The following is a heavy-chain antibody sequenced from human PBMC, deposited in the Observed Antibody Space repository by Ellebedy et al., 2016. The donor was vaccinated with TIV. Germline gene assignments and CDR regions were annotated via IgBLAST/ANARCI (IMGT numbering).Heavy chain of an antibody. CDR3: ARARGYSSSSPWFNP. Sequence: SETLSLXXAVYGGSFSGYYWSWIRQPPGKGLEWIGEINHSGSTNYNPSLKSRVTISVDTSKNQFSLKLSSVTAADTAVYYCARARGYSSSSPWFNPWGQGTLVTVSS. V-gene: IGHV4-34*01. CDR1: GGSFSGYY. J-gene: IGHJ5*02. D-gene: IGHD6-6*01. CDR2: INHSGST.